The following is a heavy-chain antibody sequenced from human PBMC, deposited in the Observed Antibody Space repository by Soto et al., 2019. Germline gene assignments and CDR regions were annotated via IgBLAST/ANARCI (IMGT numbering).Heavy chain of an antibody. J-gene: IGHJ3*02. CDR3: ARDRGYSGYVFAFDI. Sequence: GGSLRLSCAASGFTFISYSMNWVLQAPGKGLEWVSYISSSSSTIYYADSVKGRFTISRDNAKNSLYLQMNSLRAEDTAVYYCARDRGYSGYVFAFDIWGQGTMVTVSS. CDR2: ISSSSSTI. D-gene: IGHD5-12*01. V-gene: IGHV3-48*01. CDR1: GFTFISYS.